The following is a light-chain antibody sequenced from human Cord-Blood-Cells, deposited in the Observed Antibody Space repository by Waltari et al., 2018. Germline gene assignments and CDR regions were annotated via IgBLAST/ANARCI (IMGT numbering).Light chain of an antibody. CDR1: SSDVGGYNY. Sequence: QSALTQPRSVSGSPGQSVTIPCTGTSSDVGGYNYVSWYQQHSGKAPKLLIYDVSKRPAGIPDRFSGSKSGTTVSLTISGRQAEDEADYSCCSYAGSYTWVFGGGTKLTVL. CDR2: DVS. J-gene: IGLJ3*02. V-gene: IGLV2-11*01. CDR3: CSYAGSYTWV.